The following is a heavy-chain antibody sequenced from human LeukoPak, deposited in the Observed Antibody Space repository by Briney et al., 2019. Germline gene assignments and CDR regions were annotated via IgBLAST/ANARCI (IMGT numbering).Heavy chain of an antibody. V-gene: IGHV1-69*04. CDR1: GGTFSSYA. J-gene: IGHJ4*02. Sequence: SEKVSCKASGGTFSSYAISWVRQAPGQGLEWMGRIIPILGIANYAQKFQGRVTITADKSTSTAYMELSSLRSEDTAVYYCARDSPYCGGDCYWGQGTLVTVSS. CDR2: IIPILGIA. D-gene: IGHD2-21*01. CDR3: ARDSPYCGGDCY.